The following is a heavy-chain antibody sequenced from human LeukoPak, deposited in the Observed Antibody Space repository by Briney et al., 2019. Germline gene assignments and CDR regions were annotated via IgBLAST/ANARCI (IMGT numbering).Heavy chain of an antibody. CDR2: INPNSGGT. D-gene: IGHD3-22*01. V-gene: IGHV1-2*02. CDR1: GYTFTSYY. CDR3: AAVVVITSGNWFDP. Sequence: GASVKVSCKASGYTFTSYYMHWVRQAPGQGLEWMGIINPNSGGTNYAQKFQGRVTMTRDTSISTAYMELSSLRSEDTAVYYCAAVVVITSGNWFDPWGQGTLVTVSS. J-gene: IGHJ5*02.